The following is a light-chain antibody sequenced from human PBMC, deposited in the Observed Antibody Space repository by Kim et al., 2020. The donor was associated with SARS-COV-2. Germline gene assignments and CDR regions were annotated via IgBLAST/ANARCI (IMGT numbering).Light chain of an antibody. CDR1: KLGDKY. CDR3: QAWDSSTYV. J-gene: IGLJ1*01. CDR2: QDS. Sequence: GSPGQTASITCSGDKLGDKYACWYQQKPGQSPVLVIYQDSKRPSGIPERFSGSNSGNTATLTISGTQAMDEADYYCQAWDSSTYVFGTGTQLTVL. V-gene: IGLV3-1*01.